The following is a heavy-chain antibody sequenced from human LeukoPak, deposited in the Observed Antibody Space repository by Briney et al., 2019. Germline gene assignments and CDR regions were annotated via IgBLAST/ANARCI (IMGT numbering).Heavy chain of an antibody. V-gene: IGHV1-2*06. D-gene: IGHD5-18*01. Sequence: ASVKVSCKASGCTFTGYYMHWVRQAPGQGLEWMGRINPNSGGTNYAQKFQGRVTMTRDTSISTAYMELSRLRSDDTAVYYCARDPLYSYGSDAFDIWGQGTMVTVSS. J-gene: IGHJ3*02. CDR1: GCTFTGYY. CDR2: INPNSGGT. CDR3: ARDPLYSYGSDAFDI.